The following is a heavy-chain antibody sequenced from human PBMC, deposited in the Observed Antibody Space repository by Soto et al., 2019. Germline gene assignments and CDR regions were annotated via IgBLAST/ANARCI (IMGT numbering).Heavy chain of an antibody. CDR2: IIPILGIA. CDR1: GGTFSSYT. D-gene: IGHD6-13*01. J-gene: IGHJ6*02. CDR3: ARDGHVAAAGTGDYYYGMDV. V-gene: IGHV1-69*08. Sequence: QVQLVQSGAEVKKPGSSVKVSCKASGGTFSSYTISWVRQAPGQGLEWMGRIIPILGIANYAQKFQGRVTITADKSTSPAYMELSSLRSEDTAVYYCARDGHVAAAGTGDYYYGMDVWGQGTPVTVSS.